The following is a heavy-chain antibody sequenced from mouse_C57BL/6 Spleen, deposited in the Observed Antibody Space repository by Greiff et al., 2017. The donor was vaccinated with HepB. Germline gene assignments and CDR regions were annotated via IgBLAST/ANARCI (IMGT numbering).Heavy chain of an antibody. CDR3: ARNYYYSNYYFDY. J-gene: IGHJ2*01. D-gene: IGHD2-5*01. V-gene: IGHV2-2*01. CDR1: GFSLTSYG. Sequence: QVQLKESGPGLVQPSQSLSITCTVSGFSLTSYGVHWVRQSPGKGLEWLGVIWSGGSTDYNAAFISRLSISKDNSKSQVFFKMNSLQADDTAIYYCARNYYYSNYYFDYWGQGTTLTVSS. CDR2: IWSGGST.